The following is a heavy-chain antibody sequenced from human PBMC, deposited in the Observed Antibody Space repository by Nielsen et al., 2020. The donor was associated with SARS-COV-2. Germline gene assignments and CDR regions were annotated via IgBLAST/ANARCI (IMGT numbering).Heavy chain of an antibody. V-gene: IGHV3-9*01. J-gene: IGHJ4*02. CDR1: GFTFDDHA. D-gene: IGHD3-10*01. Sequence: SLKISCEASGFTFDDHAMHWVRQLPGKGLEWVAGINWNSETVGYADSVKGRFTITRDNAQNSLYLQMNGLRPEDTALYHCAKDYSASGGYYDPYFDQWGQGTLVTV. CDR2: INWNSETV. CDR3: AKDYSASGGYYDPYFDQ.